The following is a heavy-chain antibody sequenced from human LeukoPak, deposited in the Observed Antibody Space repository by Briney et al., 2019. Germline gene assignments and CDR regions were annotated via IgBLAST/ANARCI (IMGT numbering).Heavy chain of an antibody. D-gene: IGHD6-19*01. J-gene: IGHJ5*02. CDR1: GGTFSSYA. V-gene: IGHV1-69*05. CDR2: IIPIFGTA. CDR3: ARVIPRVGYSSGWEGYWFDP. Sequence: SVKVSCKASGGTFSSYAISWVRQAPGQGLEWMGGIIPIFGTANYAQKFQGRVTITTDESTSTAYMELSSLRSEDTAVYYCARVIPRVGYSSGWEGYWFDPWGRGTLVTVSS.